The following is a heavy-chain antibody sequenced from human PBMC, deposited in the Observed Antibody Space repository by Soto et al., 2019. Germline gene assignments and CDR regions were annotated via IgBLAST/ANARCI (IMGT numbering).Heavy chain of an antibody. CDR2: IIPTFGTP. D-gene: IGHD3-16*01. J-gene: IGHJ5*01. CDR3: GGDRSATYYECRGEGALGSDS. CDR1: GGTFSSHG. V-gene: IGHV1-69*06. Sequence: QVQLVQSGTVVQRRGSSVKVSCQASGGTFSSHGMAWVRQAPGQGLEWMGGIIPTFGTPTYAPKFQGRVTITADKSPNTAYMVLGSLRSEDTSVYYCGGDRSATYYECRGEGALGSDS.